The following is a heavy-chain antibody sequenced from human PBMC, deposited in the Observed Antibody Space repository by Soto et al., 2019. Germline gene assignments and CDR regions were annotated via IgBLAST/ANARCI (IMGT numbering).Heavy chain of an antibody. CDR2: ISAYNGNT. J-gene: IGHJ4*02. CDR3: AREGDYGSGTYFDY. V-gene: IGHV1-18*01. CDR1: GYTFTSYG. D-gene: IGHD3-10*01. Sequence: GASVKVSCKALGYTFTSYGLSWVRRAPGQGLEWMGWISAYNGNTNYAQKLQGRVTTTADTSTSTAYMELRSLRSDDTAVYYCAREGDYGSGTYFDYWGQGTLVTVSS.